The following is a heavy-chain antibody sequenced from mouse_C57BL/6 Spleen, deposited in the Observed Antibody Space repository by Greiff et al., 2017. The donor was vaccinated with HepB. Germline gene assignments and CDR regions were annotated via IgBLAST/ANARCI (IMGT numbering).Heavy chain of an antibody. D-gene: IGHD3-1*01. Sequence: EVKVVESGGGLVKPGGSLKLSCAASGFTFSSDAMSWVRQTPEKRLEWVATISDGGSYTYSPDNVKGRFTISRDNAKNNLYLQMSHLKSEDTAMYYCARENFLGYWGQGTTLTVSS. CDR1: GFTFSSDA. J-gene: IGHJ2*01. CDR2: ISDGGSYT. V-gene: IGHV5-4*01. CDR3: ARENFLGY.